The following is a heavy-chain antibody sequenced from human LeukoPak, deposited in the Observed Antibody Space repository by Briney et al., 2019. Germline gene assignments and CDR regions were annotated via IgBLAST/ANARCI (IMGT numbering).Heavy chain of an antibody. CDR1: GFTFSSYA. V-gene: IGHV3-23*01. Sequence: GGSLRLSCAASGFTFSSYAMSWVRQAPGKGLEWVSAISGSGGSTYYADSVKGRFTISRDNPKNTLYLQMNSLRAEDTAVYYCAKVLAYGAYYYYYMDVWGKGTTVTVSS. CDR2: ISGSGGST. J-gene: IGHJ6*03. CDR3: AKVLAYGAYYYYYMDV. D-gene: IGHD4/OR15-4a*01.